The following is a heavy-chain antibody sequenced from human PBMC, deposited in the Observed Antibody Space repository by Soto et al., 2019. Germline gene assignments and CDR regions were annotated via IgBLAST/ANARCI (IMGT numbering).Heavy chain of an antibody. CDR3: ARINWSTRGSSSDT. D-gene: IGHD1-20*01. CDR2: FYSGGQI. V-gene: IGHV3-53*01. J-gene: IGHJ5*02. Sequence: GGSLRLSCAASGFNVAGKYMSWVRQAPGKGPEWVSVFYSGGQIYYSDSVKGRFTISIDNSKNTVILDMNALRAEDTATYYCARINWSTRGSSSDTWGQGTLVTVSS. CDR1: GFNVAGKY.